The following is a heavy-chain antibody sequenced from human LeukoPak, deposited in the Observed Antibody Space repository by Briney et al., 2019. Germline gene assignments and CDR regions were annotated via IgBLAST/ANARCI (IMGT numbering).Heavy chain of an antibody. CDR1: GGSISSSSYY. V-gene: IGHV4-61*02. Sequence: PSETLSLTCTVSGGSISSSSYYWGWIRQPAGKGLEWIGRIYTSGSTNYNPSLKSRVTISVDTSKNQFSLKLSSVTAADTAVYYCARSPVDYYDSSGYYKAPPNEIYYFDYWGQGTLVTVSS. CDR2: IYTSGST. J-gene: IGHJ4*02. CDR3: ARSPVDYYDSSGYYKAPPNEIYYFDY. D-gene: IGHD3-22*01.